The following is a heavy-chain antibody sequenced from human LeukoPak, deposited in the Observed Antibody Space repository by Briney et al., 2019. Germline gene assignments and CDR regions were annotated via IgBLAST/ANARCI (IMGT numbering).Heavy chain of an antibody. Sequence: KSSETLSLTCTVSSGSISSSNYYWSWIRQPAGGGLEWIGRISTIGITNYNPSLISRVTISIDTSKNQFSLKLSSVTAADTAVYYCARDGCGGSCFHYYYYYMGVWGKGTTVTISS. J-gene: IGHJ6*03. D-gene: IGHD2-15*01. CDR2: ISTIGIT. CDR3: ARDGCGGSCFHYYYYYMGV. V-gene: IGHV4-61*02. CDR1: SGSISSSNYY.